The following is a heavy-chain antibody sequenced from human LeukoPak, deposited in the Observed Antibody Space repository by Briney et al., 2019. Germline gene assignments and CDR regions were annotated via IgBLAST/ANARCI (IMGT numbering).Heavy chain of an antibody. D-gene: IGHD1-7*01. CDR1: GGTFTSYG. Sequence: ASAKVSCKASGGTFTSYGISWVRQAPGQGLEWMGWISGYNGNTNYAQKLQGRVTMTTDTSTSTAYMELRSLRSDDTAVYYCGRLARDNWNYNDVDPSGYYYYYYMDVWGKGTTVTVSS. J-gene: IGHJ6*03. CDR3: GRLARDNWNYNDVDPSGYYYYYYMDV. CDR2: ISGYNGNT. V-gene: IGHV1-18*01.